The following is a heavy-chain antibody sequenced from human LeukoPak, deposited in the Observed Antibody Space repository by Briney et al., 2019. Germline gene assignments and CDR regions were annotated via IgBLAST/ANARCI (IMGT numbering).Heavy chain of an antibody. CDR2: IYISGGT. CDR1: GGSMTYGSYY. J-gene: IGHJ4*02. D-gene: IGHD3-3*01. CDR3: ARDMGYYDPLDY. V-gene: IGHV4-61*02. Sequence: PSETLSLTCSVAGGSMTYGSYYWSWIRQPAGKGLEWIGRIYISGGTSYNPSLESRVTISVDLSKNQFSLKLSSVTAADTAVYYCARDMGYYDPLDYWGQGTLVTVSS.